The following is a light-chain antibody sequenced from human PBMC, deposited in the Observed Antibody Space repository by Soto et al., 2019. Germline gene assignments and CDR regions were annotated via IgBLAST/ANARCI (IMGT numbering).Light chain of an antibody. V-gene: IGKV3-11*01. CDR1: QSVSSN. J-gene: IGKJ1*01. CDR2: DAS. CDR3: QQRSNWPWT. Sequence: EIMMTQSPTTLSLSPGGRTNLSCRTSQSVSSNLAWYQQKPGQAPRLLIYDASNRATGIPARFSGSGSGTDFTLTISSLEPEDFAVYFCQQRSNWPWTFGQGTKVDIK.